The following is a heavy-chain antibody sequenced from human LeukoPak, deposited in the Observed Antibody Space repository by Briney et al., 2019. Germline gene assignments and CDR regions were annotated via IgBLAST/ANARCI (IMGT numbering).Heavy chain of an antibody. CDR1: GGSISSSSYY. CDR2: IYYSGST. D-gene: IGHD6-13*01. V-gene: IGHV4-39*01. J-gene: IGHJ4*02. Sequence: SSETLSLTCTVSGGSISSSSYYWGWIRQPPGKGLEWIGSIYYSGSTYYNPSLKSRVTISVDTSKNQFSLKLSSVTAADTAVYYCASLAAAGSLFDYWGQGTLVTVSS. CDR3: ASLAAAGSLFDY.